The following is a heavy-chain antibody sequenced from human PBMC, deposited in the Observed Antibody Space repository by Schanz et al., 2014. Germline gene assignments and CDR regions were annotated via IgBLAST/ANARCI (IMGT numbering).Heavy chain of an antibody. J-gene: IGHJ4*02. CDR3: AIIGVVVAGAGTRADY. CDR1: GFTFSSYA. CDR2: ISYDGSNK. V-gene: IGHV3-30-3*01. Sequence: QVQLLQFGGGVVQPGRSLRLSCAASGFTFSSYAMHWVRQAPGKGLEWVAVISYDGSNKYYADSVKGRFTISRDNSKITLYLQMNTLRAEDTTVCYCAIIGVVVAGAGTRADYWGQGTLVTVSS. D-gene: IGHD6-19*01.